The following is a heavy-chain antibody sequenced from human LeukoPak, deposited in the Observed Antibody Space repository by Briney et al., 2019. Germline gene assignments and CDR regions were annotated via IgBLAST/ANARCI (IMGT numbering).Heavy chain of an antibody. Sequence: ASVKVSCKASGYTFTGYYMHWVRQAPGQGLEWMGWINPNSGGTNYAQKFQGRVTMTRDTSISTAYMGLSRLRSDDTAVYYCARPYYDSSGYYYIPDYWGQGTLVTVSS. CDR3: ARPYYDSSGYYYIPDY. CDR1: GYTFTGYY. CDR2: INPNSGGT. V-gene: IGHV1-2*02. D-gene: IGHD3-22*01. J-gene: IGHJ4*02.